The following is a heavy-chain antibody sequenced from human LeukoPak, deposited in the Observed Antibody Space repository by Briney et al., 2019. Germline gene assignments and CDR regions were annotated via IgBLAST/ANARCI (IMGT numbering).Heavy chain of an antibody. CDR2: IYSTGTT. CDR3: ARDRGPGWFDP. D-gene: IGHD3-10*01. CDR1: GFALRSNY. J-gene: IGHJ5*02. V-gene: IGHV3-66*03. Sequence: SGGSLRLSCAVSGFALRSNYVSWVRQAPGKGLEWVSVIYSTGTTFYADSVKGRFTISRDESRNTVYLQMNSLRPEDTAVYFCARDRGPGWFDPWGQGTLVTVSS.